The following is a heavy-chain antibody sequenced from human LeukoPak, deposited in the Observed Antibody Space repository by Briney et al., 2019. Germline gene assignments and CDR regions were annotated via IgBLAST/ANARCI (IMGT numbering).Heavy chain of an antibody. J-gene: IGHJ3*02. Sequence: PGGSLRLSCAASGFTVSSNYMSWVRQAPGKGLEWVSVIYSGGSTYYADSVKGRFTISRDNSKNTLYLQMNSLRAEDTAVYYCAKGRTYCTNAICYNAFDIWGQGTMITVSS. CDR1: GFTVSSNY. V-gene: IGHV3-66*01. D-gene: IGHD2-8*01. CDR2: IYSGGST. CDR3: AKGRTYCTNAICYNAFDI.